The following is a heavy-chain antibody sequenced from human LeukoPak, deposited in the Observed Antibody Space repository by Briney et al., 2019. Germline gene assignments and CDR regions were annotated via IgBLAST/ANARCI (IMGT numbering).Heavy chain of an antibody. D-gene: IGHD1-14*01. V-gene: IGHV4-39*07. CDR2: IYYSGST. Sequence: SETLSLTCTVSGGSISSSSYYWGWIRQPPGKGLEWIGSIYYSGSTYYNPSLKSRVTISVDTSKNQFSLKLSSVTAADTAVYYCAREEPSRRAFDIWGQGTMVTVSS. CDR3: AREEPSRRAFDI. J-gene: IGHJ3*02. CDR1: GGSISSSSYY.